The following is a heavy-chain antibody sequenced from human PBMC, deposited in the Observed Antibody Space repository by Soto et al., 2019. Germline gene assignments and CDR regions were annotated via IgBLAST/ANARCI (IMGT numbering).Heavy chain of an antibody. CDR1: GFTFSSYS. CDR2: ISSGSSTI. CDR3: ARRHYGDYYYFDD. D-gene: IGHD4-17*01. V-gene: IGHV3-48*01. J-gene: IGHJ4*02. Sequence: EVQLVESGGGLVQPGGSLRLSCAASGFTFSSYSMNWVRQAPGKGLEWVSYISSGSSTIYYADSVKGRFTISRDNAKNSLYLQMKSLRAEDTAVYYCARRHYGDYYYFDDWGQGTLVTVSS.